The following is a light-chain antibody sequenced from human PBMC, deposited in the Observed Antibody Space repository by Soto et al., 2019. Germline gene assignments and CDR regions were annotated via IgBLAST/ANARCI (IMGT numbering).Light chain of an antibody. Sequence: DIQLTQSPSFLSASVGDRVTITCRASQGISSSLAWYQQRAGKAPKLLIYGASTLQSGVPSRFSGSGSGTDYTLTISSLQPEDFATYYCQQSYRTPTFGQGTRLEIK. CDR3: QQSYRTPT. V-gene: IGKV1-39*01. J-gene: IGKJ5*01. CDR1: QGISSS. CDR2: GAS.